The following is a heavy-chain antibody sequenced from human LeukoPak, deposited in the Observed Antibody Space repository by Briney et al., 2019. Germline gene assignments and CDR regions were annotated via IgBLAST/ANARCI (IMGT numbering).Heavy chain of an antibody. CDR1: GGTFSSYA. CDR3: ARGLSGEYGGYAGYFDY. V-gene: IGHV1-69*05. J-gene: IGHJ4*02. CDR2: IIPIFGTA. D-gene: IGHD4-17*01. Sequence: ASVKVSCKASGGTFSSYAISWVRQAPGQGLEWMGRIIPIFGTANYAQKFQGRVTITTDESTSTAYMELSSLRSEDTAVYYCARGLSGEYGGYAGYFDYWGQGTLVTVSS.